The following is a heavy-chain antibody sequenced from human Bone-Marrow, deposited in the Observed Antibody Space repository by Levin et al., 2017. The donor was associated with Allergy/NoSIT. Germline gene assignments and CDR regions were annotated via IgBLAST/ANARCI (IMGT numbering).Heavy chain of an antibody. CDR2: IIPIFGTA. CDR1: GGTFSSYA. J-gene: IGHJ3*02. D-gene: IGHD3-3*01. CDR3: ATLAYYDFWSGYGDLPGYAFDI. V-gene: IGHV1-69*13. Sequence: SVKVSCKASGGTFSSYAISWVRQAPGQGLEWMGGIIPIFGTANYAQKFQGRVTITADESTSTAYMELSSLRSEDTAVYYCATLAYYDFWSGYGDLPGYAFDIWGQGTMVTVSS.